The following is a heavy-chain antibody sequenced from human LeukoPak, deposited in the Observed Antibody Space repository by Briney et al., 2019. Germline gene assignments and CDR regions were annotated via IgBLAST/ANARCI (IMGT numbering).Heavy chain of an antibody. Sequence: GGSLRLSCATSGFIFSSDSLIWVRQAPEKGLEWVSSISSTGAYIYYADSLKGRFTISRDNAKNSLYLQMNSLRADDTAVYYCARGLAAAGTRGPYWGQGTLVTVSS. CDR3: ARGLAAAGTRGPY. CDR2: ISSTGAYI. V-gene: IGHV3-21*01. J-gene: IGHJ4*02. D-gene: IGHD6-13*01. CDR1: GFIFSSDS.